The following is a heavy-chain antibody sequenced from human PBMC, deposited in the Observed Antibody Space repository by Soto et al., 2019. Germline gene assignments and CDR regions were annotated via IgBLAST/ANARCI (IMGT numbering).Heavy chain of an antibody. CDR1: GGTFSSYA. V-gene: IGHV1-69*01. D-gene: IGHD3-22*01. J-gene: IGHJ3*01. CDR2: IIAILGKA. Sequence: QVQLVQSGAEVKKPGYSVKGSCKASGGTFSSYAISWVRQAPGQGREWMGWIIAILGKANYAEKFQGRVTITADASTSTAYMELSSLRSEDTAVYYCARERGGAIIVGVTGTFDVWGQGTLVTVSS. CDR3: ARERGGAIIVGVTGTFDV.